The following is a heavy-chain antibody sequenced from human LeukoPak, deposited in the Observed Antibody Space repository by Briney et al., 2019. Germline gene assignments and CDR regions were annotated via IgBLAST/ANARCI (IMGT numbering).Heavy chain of an antibody. Sequence: GGSLRLSCAASGFTFSDYWMAWVGQAPEKGLEWVANMKQVGSEKYYVDSVKGRFTISRDNAKNSLYLQMNSLRVEDTALYYCVRSLAAGFDIGGRGTMVIVSS. J-gene: IGHJ3*02. CDR1: GFTFSDYW. D-gene: IGHD6-25*01. CDR3: VRSLAAGFDI. CDR2: MKQVGSEK. V-gene: IGHV3-7*04.